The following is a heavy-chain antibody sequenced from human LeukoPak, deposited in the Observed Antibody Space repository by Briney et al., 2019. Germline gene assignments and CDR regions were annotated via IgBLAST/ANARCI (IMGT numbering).Heavy chain of an antibody. D-gene: IGHD3-22*01. Sequence: SETLSLTCNVSGYSTSSGYYWGWIRQPPGEGLEWIGSMYQSGSHFYNPSLKSRVSMSVDTSKNQFSLKLSSVTAADTAVYYCARVSGHYDSSDYYYHWGQGTLVTVSS. CDR3: ARVSGHYDSSDYYYH. V-gene: IGHV4-38-2*02. CDR2: MYQSGSH. J-gene: IGHJ5*02. CDR1: GYSTSSGYY.